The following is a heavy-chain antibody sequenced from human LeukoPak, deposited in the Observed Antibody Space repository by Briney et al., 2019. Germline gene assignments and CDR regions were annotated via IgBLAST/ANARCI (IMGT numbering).Heavy chain of an antibody. J-gene: IGHJ4*02. CDR3: ARVETYYYDSSGYYLI. Sequence: ASVKVSCKASGGTFTSYGISWVRQAPGQGLEWMGWISAYNGNTNYAQKLQGRVTMTTDTSTSTAYMELRSLRSDDTAVYYCARVETYYYDSSGYYLIWGQGTLVTVSS. D-gene: IGHD3-22*01. CDR1: GGTFTSYG. CDR2: ISAYNGNT. V-gene: IGHV1-18*01.